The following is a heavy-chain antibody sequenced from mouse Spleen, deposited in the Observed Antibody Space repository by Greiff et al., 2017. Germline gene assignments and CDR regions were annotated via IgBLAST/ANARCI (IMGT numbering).Heavy chain of an antibody. CDR3: ARRGDYGSSYWYFDV. CDR1: GYSFTGYY. V-gene: IGHV1-42*01. CDR2: LNPSTGGT. D-gene: IGHD1-1*01. Sequence: VQLQQSGPELVKPGASVKISCKASGYSFTGYYMNWVKQSPEKSLEWIGELNPSTGGTTYNQKFKAKATLTVDKSSSTAYMQLKSLTSEDSAVYYCARRGDYGSSYWYFDVWGTGTTVTVSS. J-gene: IGHJ1*03.